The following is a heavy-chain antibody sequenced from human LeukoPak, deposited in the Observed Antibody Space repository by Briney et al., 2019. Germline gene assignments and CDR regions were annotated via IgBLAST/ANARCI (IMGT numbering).Heavy chain of an antibody. Sequence: GASVKVSCKASGYTFTSYDINWVRQAAGQGLEWMGWINPNSGGTNYAQKFQGRVTMTRDTSISTAYMELSRLRSDDTAVYYCARAGIAAAGGLDPWGQGTLVTVSS. J-gene: IGHJ5*02. V-gene: IGHV1-2*02. D-gene: IGHD6-13*01. CDR3: ARAGIAAAGGLDP. CDR1: GYTFTSYD. CDR2: INPNSGGT.